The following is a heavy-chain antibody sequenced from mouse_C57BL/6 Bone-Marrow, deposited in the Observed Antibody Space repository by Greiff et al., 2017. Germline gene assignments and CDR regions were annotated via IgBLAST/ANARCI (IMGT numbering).Heavy chain of an antibody. Sequence: QVQLQQPGAELVMPGASVKLSCKASGYTFTSYWMHWVKQRPGQGLEWIGEIDPSDSYTNYNQKFKGKSTLTVEKSSSTAYMQLSSLTSEDSAVYYCAISTMIRSFAYWGQGTLVTVSA. J-gene: IGHJ3*01. CDR3: AISTMIRSFAY. CDR2: IDPSDSYT. CDR1: GYTFTSYW. V-gene: IGHV1-69*01. D-gene: IGHD2-4*01.